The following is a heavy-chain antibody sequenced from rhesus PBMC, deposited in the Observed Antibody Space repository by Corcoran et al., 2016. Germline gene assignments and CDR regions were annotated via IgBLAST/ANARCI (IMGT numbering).Heavy chain of an antibody. CDR1: GGSISSNY. J-gene: IGHJ5-1*01. Sequence: QVQLQESGPGLVKPLETLSLTCAVSGGSISSNYWSWIRQPPGKGREGIGYVYGRGSRTTYNPSIKSGVTLSVETSKNQFSLKLSSVTAADTAVYYCARGVAAAGYNRFDVWGAGVLVTVSS. V-gene: IGHV4S11*01. D-gene: IGHD6-31*01. CDR2: VYGRGSRT. CDR3: ARGVAAAGYNRFDV.